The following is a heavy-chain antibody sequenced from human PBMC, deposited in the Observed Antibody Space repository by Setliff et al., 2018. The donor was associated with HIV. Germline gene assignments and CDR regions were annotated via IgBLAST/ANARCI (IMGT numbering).Heavy chain of an antibody. CDR2: IYYTGYT. CDR3: ARYYYDRSGSSAPYYFMDV. Sequence: TLSLTCTVSGDSIFSVPSYWGWFRPPPGKGLEWIGTIYYTGYTFDNPSLKSRVTISVDKSKNQFSLKLTSVTAADTAVYYCARYYYDRSGSSAPYYFMDVWGKGTTVTVSS. CDR1: GDSIFSVPSY. V-gene: IGHV4-39*07. D-gene: IGHD3-22*01. J-gene: IGHJ6*03.